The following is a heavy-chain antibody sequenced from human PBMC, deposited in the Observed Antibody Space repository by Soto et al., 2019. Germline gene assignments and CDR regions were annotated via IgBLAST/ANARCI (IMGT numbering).Heavy chain of an antibody. Sequence: PGGSLRLSCAASGFTFSSYWMSWVRQAPGKGLEWVANIKQDGSEKYYVDSVKGRFTISRDNAKNSLYLKMNSLRAEDTAVYYCARITYCSGGSCYSKSVYYFDYWGQGTLVTVSS. CDR3: ARITYCSGGSCYSKSVYYFDY. V-gene: IGHV3-7*01. CDR2: IKQDGSEK. CDR1: GFTFSSYW. D-gene: IGHD2-15*01. J-gene: IGHJ4*02.